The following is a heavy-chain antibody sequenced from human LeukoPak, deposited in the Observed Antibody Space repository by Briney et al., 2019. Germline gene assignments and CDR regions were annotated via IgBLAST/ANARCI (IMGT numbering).Heavy chain of an antibody. CDR2: ISAYNGNT. V-gene: IGHV1-18*01. D-gene: IGHD3-16*01. CDR1: GYTFTSYG. CDR3: ARLTFGGSIDFDY. Sequence: ASVKVSCKASGYTFTSYGISWVRQAPGQGLEWMGWISAYNGNTNYAQKLQGRVTITRDTSANTAYMELSSLRSEDTAVYYCARLTFGGSIDFDYWGQGTLVTVSS. J-gene: IGHJ4*02.